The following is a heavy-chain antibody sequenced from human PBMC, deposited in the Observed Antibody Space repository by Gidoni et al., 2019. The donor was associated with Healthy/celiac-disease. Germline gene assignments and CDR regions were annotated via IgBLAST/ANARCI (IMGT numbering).Heavy chain of an antibody. J-gene: IGHJ2*01. CDR3: AAGPNWNSRYWYFDL. CDR2: IVVGSGNT. CDR1: GFTFTSSA. Sequence: QMQLVQSGPEVKKPGTSVKVSCKASGFTFTSSAMQWVRQARGQRLEWIGWIVVGSGNTNYAQKFQERVTITRDMSTSTAYMELSSLRSEDTAVYYCAAGPNWNSRYWYFDLWGRGTLVTVSS. V-gene: IGHV1-58*02. D-gene: IGHD1-1*01.